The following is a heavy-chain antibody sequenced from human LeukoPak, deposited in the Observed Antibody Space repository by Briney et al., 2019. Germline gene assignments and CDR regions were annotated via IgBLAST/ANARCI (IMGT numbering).Heavy chain of an antibody. CDR1: GSRFDDHG. Sequence: GGSLRLSCTAPGSRFDDHGMAWVRQAPGKGLEWVANIKQDGSEKYYVDSVKGRFAISRDNVKNSLYLQMNSLRAEDTAVYYCARDEPVGATTGWGQGTLVTVSS. CDR2: IKQDGSEK. J-gene: IGHJ4*02. V-gene: IGHV3-7*01. CDR3: ARDEPVGATTG. D-gene: IGHD1-26*01.